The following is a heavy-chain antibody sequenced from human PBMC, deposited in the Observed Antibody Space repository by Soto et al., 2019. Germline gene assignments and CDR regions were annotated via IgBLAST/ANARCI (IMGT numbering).Heavy chain of an antibody. J-gene: IGHJ4*02. V-gene: IGHV3-30*18. Sequence: PGGSLRISCAASVLSFRDYDMHGVRKAPGKGLDWVSRILFDGSNKYYADSVKGRFTISRDNSKNMLYLQMNSLRAEDTAVYYCAKGGLTTFGVGHWGQGTLVTVSS. CDR1: VLSFRDYD. CDR2: ILFDGSNK. CDR3: AKGGLTTFGVGH. D-gene: IGHD3-3*01.